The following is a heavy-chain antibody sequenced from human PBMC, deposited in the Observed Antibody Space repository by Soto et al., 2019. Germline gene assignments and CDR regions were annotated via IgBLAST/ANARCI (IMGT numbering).Heavy chain of an antibody. CDR3: ARLRMRAMDV. CDR2: ISGYYSNT. CDR1: GYTFTDYG. J-gene: IGHJ6*02. D-gene: IGHD3-16*01. V-gene: IGHV1-18*01. Sequence: VKVSCKASGYTFTDYGISWVRQAPGQGLEWMGWISGYYSNTNYAQKLQGRVTMTTDTSTSTAYMELRSLRSDDTAVYYCARLRMRAMDVWGQGTTVTVSS.